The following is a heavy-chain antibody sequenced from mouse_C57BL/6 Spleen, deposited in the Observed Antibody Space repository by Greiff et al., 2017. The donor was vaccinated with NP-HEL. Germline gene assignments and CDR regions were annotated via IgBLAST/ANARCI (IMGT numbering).Heavy chain of an antibody. D-gene: IGHD2-12*01. CDR3: ARDYDEGYAMDY. J-gene: IGHJ4*01. V-gene: IGHV3-6*01. Sequence: EVQLVESGPGLVKPSQSLSLTCSVSGYSITSGYYWYWLRQLPGNKLEWMGYISYDGSNNYTPSLKNRISITRDTSKNQFFLKLNSVTTEDTATYYCARDYDEGYAMDYWGQGTSVTVSS. CDR2: ISYDGSN. CDR1: GYSITSGYY.